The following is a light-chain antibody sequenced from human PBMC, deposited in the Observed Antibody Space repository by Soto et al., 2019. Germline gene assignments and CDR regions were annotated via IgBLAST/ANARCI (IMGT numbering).Light chain of an antibody. J-gene: IGKJ1*01. CDR1: QGISNY. V-gene: IGKV1-27*01. CDR3: QKYNSAPRT. CDR2: AAS. Sequence: DIQMTQSPSSLSASVGDRVTITCRASQGISNYLAWYQQKPGKVPRILIYAASTLQSGVPSRFSGSGSGTDFTVTISSLQPEDVATYYCQKYNSAPRTFGQGNKVEIK.